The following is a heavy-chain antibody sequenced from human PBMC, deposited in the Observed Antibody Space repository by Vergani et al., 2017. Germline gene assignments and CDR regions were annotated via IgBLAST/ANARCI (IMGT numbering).Heavy chain of an antibody. D-gene: IGHD5-24*01. CDR2: LIWGGGST. V-gene: IGHV3-43*01. CDR1: GFTFDDYT. CDR3: AAYRRWPALGAFDI. Sequence: EVQLVESGGVVVQPGGSLRLSCAASGFTFDDYTMHWVRQAPGKGLEWVSLLIWGGGSTYYADSVKGRFTISRDNSKNSLYLQMNSLRTEDTALYYCAAYRRWPALGAFDIWGQGTMVTVSS. J-gene: IGHJ3*02.